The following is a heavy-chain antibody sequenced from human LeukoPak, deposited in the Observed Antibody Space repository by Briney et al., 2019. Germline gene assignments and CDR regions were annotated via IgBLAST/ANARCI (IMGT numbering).Heavy chain of an antibody. D-gene: IGHD6-13*01. CDR1: GFTFDDYA. V-gene: IGHV3-9*01. Sequence: GRSLRLSCAASGFTFDDYAMHWVRQAPGKGLEWVSGISWNSGSIGYAYSVKGRFTISRDSAKNSLYLQMNSLRAEDTALYYCAKDIAAAHYYYMDVWGKGTTVTVSS. J-gene: IGHJ6*03. CDR2: ISWNSGSI. CDR3: AKDIAAAHYYYMDV.